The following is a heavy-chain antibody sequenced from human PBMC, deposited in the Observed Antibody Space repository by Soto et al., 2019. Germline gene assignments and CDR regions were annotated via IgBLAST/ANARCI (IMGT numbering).Heavy chain of an antibody. D-gene: IGHD3-10*01. Sequence: SETLSLTCTVSGGSISSYNWNWIRQPPGKGLEWIGYIYYSGSTNYNPSLKSRVTISVDTSKNQFSLKLSSVTAADTAVYYCARLHGSGGGYYYYGMDVWGQGTTVTVSS. CDR1: GGSISSYN. V-gene: IGHV4-59*01. CDR2: IYYSGST. CDR3: ARLHGSGGGYYYYGMDV. J-gene: IGHJ6*02.